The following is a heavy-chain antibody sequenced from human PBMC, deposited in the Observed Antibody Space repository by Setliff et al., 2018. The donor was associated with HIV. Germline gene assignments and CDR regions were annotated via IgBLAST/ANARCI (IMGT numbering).Heavy chain of an antibody. D-gene: IGHD5-12*01. Sequence: SVKVSCKASGGTFSSYAISWVRQAPGQGLEWMGGIIPIFGTANYAQKFQGRVTMTTDESTSTAYVELSSLRSEDAAVYYCARQNYDGNSWDIWGQGTMVTVSS. V-gene: IGHV1-69*05. J-gene: IGHJ3*02. CDR2: IIPIFGTA. CDR3: ARQNYDGNSWDI. CDR1: GGTFSSYA.